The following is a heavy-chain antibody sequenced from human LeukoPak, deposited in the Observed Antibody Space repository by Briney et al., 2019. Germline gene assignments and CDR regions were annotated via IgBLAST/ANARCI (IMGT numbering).Heavy chain of an antibody. CDR3: ARGIVGATSPGY. CDR2: ISSSSSYI. D-gene: IGHD1-26*01. Sequence: PGGSLRLSCAASGFTFSSYSMNWVRQAPGKGLEWVSSISSSSSYIYYADSVKGRFTISRDNAKNTLYLQMNSLRAQDTAVYYCARGIVGATSPGYWGQGTLVTVSS. V-gene: IGHV3-21*01. CDR1: GFTFSSYS. J-gene: IGHJ4*02.